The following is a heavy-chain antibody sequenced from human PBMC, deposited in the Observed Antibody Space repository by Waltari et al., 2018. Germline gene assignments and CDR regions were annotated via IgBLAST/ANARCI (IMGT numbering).Heavy chain of an antibody. CDR1: GYTFTNYA. D-gene: IGHD3-22*01. CDR3: ARSRADLIDVDYGMDV. CDR2: INAAKGYT. Sequence: QVQLVQSGAELKRPGAQVKLSCKASGYTFTNYAIHWVRQAPGQRLEWMGGINAAKGYTQYSQKFQGRVTIYRDASASTAYMEVDSQRSEDTAVFYCARSRADLIDVDYGMDVWGQGTTVTVSS. J-gene: IGHJ6*02. V-gene: IGHV1-3*01.